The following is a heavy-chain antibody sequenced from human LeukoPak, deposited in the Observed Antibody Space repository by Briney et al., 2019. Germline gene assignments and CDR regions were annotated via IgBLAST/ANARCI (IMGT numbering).Heavy chain of an antibody. CDR3: ARDAAMELPSDNWFDP. J-gene: IGHJ5*02. Sequence: ASVKVSCKASGYTFTSYGISWVRQAPGQGLEWMGWISAYNGNTNYAQKLQGRVTMTTGTSTSTAYVELRSLRSDDTAVYYCARDAAMELPSDNWFDPWGQGTLVTVSS. V-gene: IGHV1-18*01. D-gene: IGHD1-26*01. CDR2: ISAYNGNT. CDR1: GYTFTSYG.